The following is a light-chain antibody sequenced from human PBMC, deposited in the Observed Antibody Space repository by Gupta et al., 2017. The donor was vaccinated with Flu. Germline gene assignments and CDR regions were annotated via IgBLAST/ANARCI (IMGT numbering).Light chain of an antibody. J-gene: IGLJ2*01. Sequence: SGYDLGNRYTNWYQQEPGRPPVLLVFRDNKRPSGIPERFSGSSSGNTATLTISGTRTMDEADYYCQAWDKITAAVFGGGTKLTVL. CDR1: DLGNRY. V-gene: IGLV3-1*01. CDR2: RDN. CDR3: QAWDKITAAV.